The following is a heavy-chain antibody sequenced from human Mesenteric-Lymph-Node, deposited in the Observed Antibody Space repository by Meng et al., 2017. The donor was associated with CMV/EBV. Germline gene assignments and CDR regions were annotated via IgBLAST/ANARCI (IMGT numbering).Heavy chain of an antibody. CDR2: INPNSGGA. V-gene: IGHV1-2*02. CDR1: GFTLTGYF. CDR3: ARQTGSSHYFDY. Sequence: ASVKVSCKASGFTLTGYFIHWVRQAPGQGLEWMGWINPNSGGANYAQKFQGRVTMTRDTSITTAYMEVSRLRYDDTAVYYCARQTGSSHYFDYWGQGTRVTVSS. D-gene: IGHD6-6*01. J-gene: IGHJ4*02.